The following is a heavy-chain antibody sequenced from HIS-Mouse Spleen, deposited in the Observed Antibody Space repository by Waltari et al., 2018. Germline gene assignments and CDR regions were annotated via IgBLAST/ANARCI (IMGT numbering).Heavy chain of an antibody. Sequence: QVQLQESGPGLVKPSETLSLTCTVSGYSISSGYYWGWIRQPPGKGLEWIGSIYHSGRTYYNPSLTSRVTISVDTSTNQFSLKLSSVTAADTAVYYCARVKTWGQGTLVTVSS. J-gene: IGHJ5*02. CDR1: GYSISSGYY. CDR2: IYHSGRT. V-gene: IGHV4-38-2*02. CDR3: ARVKT.